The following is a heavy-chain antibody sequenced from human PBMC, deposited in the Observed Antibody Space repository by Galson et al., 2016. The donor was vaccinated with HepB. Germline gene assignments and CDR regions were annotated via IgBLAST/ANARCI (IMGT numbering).Heavy chain of an antibody. CDR3: ARHYSFGSGTYRPFDF. CDR2: INYGGNT. V-gene: IGHV4-39*01. CDR1: GGSISSSTYS. Sequence: SETLSLTCSVSGGSISSSTYSWGWIRQPPGKGLEWIESINYGGNTYYNPSLRSRVTISVDTSRNQFSLKLSSVTAADTAVYYCARHYSFGSGTYRPFDFWGQGTLVTVSS. D-gene: IGHD3-10*01. J-gene: IGHJ4*02.